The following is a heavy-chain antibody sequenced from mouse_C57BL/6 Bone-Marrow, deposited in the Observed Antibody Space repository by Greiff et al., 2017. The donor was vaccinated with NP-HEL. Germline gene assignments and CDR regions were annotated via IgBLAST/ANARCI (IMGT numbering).Heavy chain of an antibody. V-gene: IGHV1-26*01. D-gene: IGHD2-4*01. J-gene: IGHJ2*01. CDR1: GYTFTDYY. CDR3: ARSRGLYYDYGENY. Sequence: VQLQQSGPELVKPGASVKISCKASGYTFTDYYMNWVKQSHGKSLEWIGDINPNNGGTSYNQKFKGKATLTVDKSSSTAYMELRSLTSEDSAVYYCARSRGLYYDYGENYWGQGTTLTVSS. CDR2: INPNNGGT.